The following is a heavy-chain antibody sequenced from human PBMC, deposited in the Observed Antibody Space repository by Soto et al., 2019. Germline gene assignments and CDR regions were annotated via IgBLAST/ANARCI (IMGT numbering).Heavy chain of an antibody. Sequence: PGGSLRLSCAASGFIFNDYSMDWVRQAPEKGLEWVSSISSSGTYIYYADSVKGRFTISRDNSKYTLYLQMNSLRVEDTAVYYCAKDPEGYCSSTRCYTYHGLDVWGQGTTVTVSS. D-gene: IGHD2-2*01. CDR2: ISSSGTYI. J-gene: IGHJ6*02. CDR1: GFIFNDYS. V-gene: IGHV3-21*01. CDR3: AKDPEGYCSSTRCYTYHGLDV.